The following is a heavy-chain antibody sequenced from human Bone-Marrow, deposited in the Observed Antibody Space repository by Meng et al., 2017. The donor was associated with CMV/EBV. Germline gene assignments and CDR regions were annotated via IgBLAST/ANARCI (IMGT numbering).Heavy chain of an antibody. CDR1: GGSISSSSYY. Sequence: SETLSLTCTVSGGSISSSSYYWGWIRQPPGKGLEWIGSIYYSGSTYYNPSLKSRVTISVDTSKNQFSLKLSSVTAADTAVYYCARDLSSYGPYSNFDYWGPGQRVTGAS. J-gene: IGHJ4*02. V-gene: IGHV4-39*07. CDR2: IYYSGST. D-gene: IGHD5-18*01. CDR3: ARDLSSYGPYSNFDY.